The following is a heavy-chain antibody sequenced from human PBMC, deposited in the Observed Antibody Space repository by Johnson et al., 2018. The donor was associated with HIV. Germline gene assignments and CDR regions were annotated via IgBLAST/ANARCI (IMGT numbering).Heavy chain of an antibody. CDR1: GFTFSSYA. V-gene: IGHV3-NL1*01. J-gene: IGHJ3*02. Sequence: QVQLVESGGGVVQPGRSLRLSCVASGFTFSSYAMHWVRQAPGKGLEWVSGINWNGGSTGYADSVKGRFTISRDNSKNTLYLQMNSLRAEDTAVYYCAREEGIQLWPRGAFDIWGQGTMVTVSS. CDR3: AREEGIQLWPRGAFDI. D-gene: IGHD5-18*01. CDR2: INWNGGST.